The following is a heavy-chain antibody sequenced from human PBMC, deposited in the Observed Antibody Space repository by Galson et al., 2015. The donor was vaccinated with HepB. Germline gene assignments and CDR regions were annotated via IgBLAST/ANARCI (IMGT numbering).Heavy chain of an antibody. CDR1: GDSVSDNIVA. CDR2: TYYKSKWYN. V-gene: IGHV6-1*01. CDR3: ARAGPQGGADFDY. Sequence: AISGDSVSDNIVAWNWTRQSPSRGLEWLGRTYYKSKWYNDYAVSVKSRITINPDTSKNQVYLQLNSVTPEDTAVYYCARAGPQGGADFDYWGQGTRVTVSS. D-gene: IGHD1-26*01. J-gene: IGHJ4*02.